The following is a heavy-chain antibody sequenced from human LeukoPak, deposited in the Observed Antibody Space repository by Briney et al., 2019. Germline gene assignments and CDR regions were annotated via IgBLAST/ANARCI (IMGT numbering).Heavy chain of an antibody. CDR3: AKESYSGYSGYDPNFDY. J-gene: IGHJ4*02. V-gene: IGHV3-7*03. Sequence: PGGSLRLSCAASGFSFSSYWMCWVRQAPGKGLEWVANINQDGSEKYYVDSVKGRFTISRDNAKITLYLQMNSLRAEDTAVYYCAKESYSGYSGYDPNFDYWGQGTLVTVSS. D-gene: IGHD5-12*01. CDR2: INQDGSEK. CDR1: GFSFSSYW.